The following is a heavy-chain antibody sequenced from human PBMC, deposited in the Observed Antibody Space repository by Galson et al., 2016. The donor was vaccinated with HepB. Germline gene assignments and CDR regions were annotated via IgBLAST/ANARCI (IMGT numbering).Heavy chain of an antibody. CDR3: ATQGIPPYDPSTGYHVGWFDS. D-gene: IGHD3/OR15-3a*01. V-gene: IGHV4-59*08. J-gene: IGHJ5*01. CDR1: GTSIKNYY. CDR2: VSNTGRP. Sequence: SETLSLTCSVSGTSIKNYYWAWLRQAPGKGLEWIGFVSNTGRPDYKPPLKTRVTISVEKSKNQFSLKLTSVTAADTALYYCATQGIPPYDPSTGYHVGWFDSWGHGTLVTVSS.